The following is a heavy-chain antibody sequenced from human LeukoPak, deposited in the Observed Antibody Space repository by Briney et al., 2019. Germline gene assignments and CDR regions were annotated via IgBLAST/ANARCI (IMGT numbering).Heavy chain of an antibody. CDR2: IYPGDANT. CDR3: ARSSDYVFDY. V-gene: IGHV5-51*01. D-gene: IGHD4-17*01. CDR1: GYSFAVNW. J-gene: IGHJ4*02. Sequence: GQSLKISGKGFGYSFAVNWIGWVRQLPGKGLEGMGCIYPGDANTSYSPSFQGQVTISADMSTSTAYLQWSSLKASDTAMYYCARSSDYVFDYWGQGTLVTVSS.